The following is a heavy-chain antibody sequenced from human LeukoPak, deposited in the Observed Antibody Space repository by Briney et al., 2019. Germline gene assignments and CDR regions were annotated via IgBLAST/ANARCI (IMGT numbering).Heavy chain of an antibody. J-gene: IGHJ4*02. V-gene: IGHV3-49*03. CDR3: TRRPTDIVVVPAAYYFDY. CDR1: GFTFGDYA. Sequence: PGGSLRLSCTASGFTFGDYAMSWFRQAPGKGLEWVGFIRSKAYGGTTENAASVKGRFTISRDDSKSIAYLQMNSLKTEDTAVYYCTRRPTDIVVVPAAYYFDYWGQGTLVTVSS. CDR2: IRSKAYGGTT. D-gene: IGHD2-2*01.